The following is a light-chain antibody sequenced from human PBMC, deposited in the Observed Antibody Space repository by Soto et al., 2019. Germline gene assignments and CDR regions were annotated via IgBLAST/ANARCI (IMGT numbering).Light chain of an antibody. Sequence: EIVWTQSPGTLSLSPGERATLSCRASQSIYINSLAWYQHKRGQAPRLLIYAATVRATAVPDRFNGSGSGTDFALTISRLEPEDSAMYYCQQYGDSPFAFGPGTKLDVK. J-gene: IGKJ3*01. CDR3: QQYGDSPFA. V-gene: IGKV3-20*01. CDR2: AAT. CDR1: QSIYINS.